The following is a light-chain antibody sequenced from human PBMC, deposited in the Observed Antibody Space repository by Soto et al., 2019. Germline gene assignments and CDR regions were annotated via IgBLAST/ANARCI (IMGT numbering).Light chain of an antibody. J-gene: IGLJ2*01. CDR1: SSDVGGYNY. Sequence: QSVLTQPRSVSGSPGQSVTISCTGTSSDVGGYNYVSWYQQHPGKAPKLMIYDVSKRPSGVPDRFSGSKSGNTASLTISGLQAEDEADYYCCSYAGSYSRVFGGGTK. V-gene: IGLV2-11*01. CDR2: DVS. CDR3: CSYAGSYSRV.